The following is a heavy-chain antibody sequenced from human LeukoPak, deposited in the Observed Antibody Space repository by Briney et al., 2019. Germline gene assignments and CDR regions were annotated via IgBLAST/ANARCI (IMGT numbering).Heavy chain of an antibody. V-gene: IGHV4-59*01. D-gene: IGHD6-19*01. J-gene: IGHJ4*02. CDR1: GGSISSYY. CDR2: IYYSGST. Sequence: SETLSLTCTVSGGSISSYYWSWIRQPPGKGLEWIGYIYYSGSTNYNPSLKSRVTISVDTSKNQFSLKLSSVTTADTAVYYCARAPGYSSGWYDYWGQGTLVTVSS. CDR3: ARAPGYSSGWYDY.